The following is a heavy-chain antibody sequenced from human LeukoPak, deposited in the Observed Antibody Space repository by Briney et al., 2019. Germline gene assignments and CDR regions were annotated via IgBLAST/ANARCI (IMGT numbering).Heavy chain of an antibody. D-gene: IGHD5-12*01. CDR1: GYTFTSYD. V-gene: IGHV1-8*01. J-gene: IGHJ3*02. CDR2: MNPNSGNT. CDR3: AREGIDSGYRDAFDI. Sequence: ASVKVSCKASGYTFTSYDINWVRQATGQGLEWMGWMNPNSGNTGYAQKFQGRVTMTRDTSISTAYMELSRLRSDDTAVYYCAREGIDSGYRDAFDIWGQGTMVTVSS.